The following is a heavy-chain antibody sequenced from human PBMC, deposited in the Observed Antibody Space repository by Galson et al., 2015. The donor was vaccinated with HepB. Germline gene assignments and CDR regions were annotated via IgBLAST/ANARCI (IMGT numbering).Heavy chain of an antibody. CDR1: GFTFSDYY. CDR3: ARVAHSDYGDHAHFDF. J-gene: IGHJ4*02. V-gene: IGHV3-11*06. D-gene: IGHD4-17*01. CDR2: ISANTIYT. Sequence: SLRLSCAVSGFTFSDYYMTWIRQVPGKGLEWISYISANTIYTNYAASVKGRFTISRDNVKNSVFLQMNSLRAENAALYYCARVAHSDYGDHAHFDFWGRGTLVTVSS.